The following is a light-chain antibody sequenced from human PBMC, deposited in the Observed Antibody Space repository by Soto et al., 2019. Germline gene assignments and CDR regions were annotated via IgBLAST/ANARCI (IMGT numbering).Light chain of an antibody. CDR1: QSVTSSH. Sequence: EIVLTQTPGTLSLSPGERATLSCRASQSVTSSHLAWYQQKPGQAPRLLIYGASTRATGIPDRFSGSGSGTEFTLTISGLQSDDFAVYFCQQYKNWPPWTFGHGTKVEIK. J-gene: IGKJ1*01. CDR3: QQYKNWPPWT. CDR2: GAS. V-gene: IGKV3D-15*01.